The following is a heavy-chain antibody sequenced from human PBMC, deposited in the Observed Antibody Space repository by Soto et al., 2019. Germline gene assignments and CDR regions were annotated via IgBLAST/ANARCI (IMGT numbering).Heavy chain of an antibody. CDR2: IYHSGST. J-gene: IGHJ5*02. CDR1: GGSISSSNW. Sequence: SETLSLTCAVSGGSISSSNWWSWVRQPPGKGLEWIGEIYHSGSTNYNPSLKSRVTISVDKSKNQFSLKLSSVTAADTAVYYCAREGKYYDILTGPFDPWGQGTLVTVSS. D-gene: IGHD3-9*01. CDR3: AREGKYYDILTGPFDP. V-gene: IGHV4-4*02.